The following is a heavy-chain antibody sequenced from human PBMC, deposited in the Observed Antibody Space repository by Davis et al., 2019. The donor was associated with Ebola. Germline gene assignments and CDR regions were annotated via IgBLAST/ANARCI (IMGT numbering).Heavy chain of an antibody. CDR2: IKLNSGGT. J-gene: IGHJ6*02. Sequence: ASVKVSCKASGFTFTDYYMHWVRQAPGQGLEWMGWIKLNSGGTHYAQRFQDRVTMTRDTSISPAYMELSSLISEETAVYYCASLGTHCSGGSCYDYYYYAMDVWGQGTTVTVSS. CDR1: GFTFTDYY. V-gene: IGHV1-2*02. CDR3: ASLGTHCSGGSCYDYYYYAMDV. D-gene: IGHD2-15*01.